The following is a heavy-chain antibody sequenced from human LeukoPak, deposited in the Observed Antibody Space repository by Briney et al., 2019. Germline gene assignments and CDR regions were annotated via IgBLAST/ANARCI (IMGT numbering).Heavy chain of an antibody. V-gene: IGHV3-33*01. Sequence: GGSLRLSCAASGFTFSSYGMHWVRQAPGKGLEWVAVVWYDGSNKYYVDSVKGRFTISRGNSKNTLYLQMNSLRAEDTAVYYCARDNAPKQQLVPFDYWGQGTLVTVSS. CDR2: VWYDGSNK. CDR3: ARDNAPKQQLVPFDY. J-gene: IGHJ4*02. D-gene: IGHD6-13*01. CDR1: GFTFSSYG.